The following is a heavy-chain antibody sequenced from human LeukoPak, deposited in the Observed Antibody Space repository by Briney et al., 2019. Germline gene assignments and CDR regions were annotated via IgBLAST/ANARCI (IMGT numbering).Heavy chain of an antibody. V-gene: IGHV3-9*01. CDR1: GFTFEDHV. CDR2: ISWSGDRM. Sequence: SLRLSCAASGFTFEDHVMHWVRQAPGKVLEWVSSISWSGDRMGYADAVKGRFTISRDNAKNSLFLQMDSLRVEVTALYYCAKDLGGSATTVWGQGTLVTVSS. J-gene: IGHJ4*02. CDR3: AKDLGGSATTV. D-gene: IGHD2-2*01.